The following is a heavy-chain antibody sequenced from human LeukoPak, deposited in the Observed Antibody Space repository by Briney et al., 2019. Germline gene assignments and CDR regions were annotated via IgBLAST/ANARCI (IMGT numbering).Heavy chain of an antibody. Sequence: GRSLRLSCAASGFTFSSYGMHWVRQAPGKGLEWVAVIWYDGSNKYYADSVKGRFTISRDNSKNTLYLQMNSLRAEDTAVYYCAKVGPIGEDNYPGIWGQGTMVTVSS. V-gene: IGHV3-33*06. CDR1: GFTFSSYG. D-gene: IGHD1-1*01. CDR3: AKVGPIGEDNYPGI. CDR2: IWYDGSNK. J-gene: IGHJ3*02.